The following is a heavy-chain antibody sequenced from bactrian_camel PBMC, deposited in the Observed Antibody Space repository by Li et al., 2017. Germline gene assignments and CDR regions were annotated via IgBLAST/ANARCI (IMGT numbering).Heavy chain of an antibody. CDR2: ISSDGST. CDR1: GFTFDDSD. V-gene: IGHV3S55*01. CDR3: ARDITFITLCGY. Sequence: HVQLVESGGGSVEAGGSLRLSCTAASGFTFDDSDMGWYRQAPGNECELVSTISSDGSTYYLDSVKGRFTLSQDRTKNMLYLQMNSLKLEDTAVYYCARDITFITLCGYWGLGTQVTVS. J-gene: IGHJ6*01. D-gene: IGHD1*01.